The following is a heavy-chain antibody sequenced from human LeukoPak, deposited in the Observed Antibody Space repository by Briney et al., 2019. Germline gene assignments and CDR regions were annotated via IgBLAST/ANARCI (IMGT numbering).Heavy chain of an antibody. Sequence: RGSLRLSCAASGFTFSSYAMSWVRQAPGKGLEWVSAISGSGGSTYYADSVKGRFTISRDNSKNTLYLQMNSLRAEDTAVYYCAKAPRILLRFLEWLLPYYFDYWGQGTLVTVSS. J-gene: IGHJ4*02. D-gene: IGHD3-3*01. CDR1: GFTFSSYA. CDR2: ISGSGGST. V-gene: IGHV3-23*01. CDR3: AKAPRILLRFLEWLLPYYFDY.